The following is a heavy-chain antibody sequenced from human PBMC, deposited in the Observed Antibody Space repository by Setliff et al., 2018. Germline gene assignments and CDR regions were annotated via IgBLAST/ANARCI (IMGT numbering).Heavy chain of an antibody. CDR3: ARGHCTTISCFLDH. J-gene: IGHJ4*02. CDR2: IRAGSDNI. D-gene: IGHD2-8*01. V-gene: IGHV3-9*01. CDR1: GFIFDDNA. Sequence: GGSLRLSCAASGFIFDDNATHWVRQAPGKGLELVSGIRAGSDNIAYADSVKGRFTISRDNAKNSLYLQLDSLRPDDTAFYYCARGHCTTISCFLDHWGQGIMVTVSS.